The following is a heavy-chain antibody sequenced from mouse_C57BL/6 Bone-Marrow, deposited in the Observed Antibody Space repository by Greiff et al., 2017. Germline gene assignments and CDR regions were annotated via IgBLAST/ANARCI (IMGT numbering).Heavy chain of an antibody. J-gene: IGHJ2*01. Sequence: QVQLQQPGAELVRPGTSVKLSCKASGYTFTSYWMHWVKQRPGQGLEWIGVIDPSDSYTNYNQKFKGKATLTVDTSSSTAYMQLSSLTSEDSAVXYCARRDYGLDYWGKGTTLTVSS. CDR3: ARRDYGLDY. CDR2: IDPSDSYT. V-gene: IGHV1-59*01. CDR1: GYTFTSYW. D-gene: IGHD2-4*01.